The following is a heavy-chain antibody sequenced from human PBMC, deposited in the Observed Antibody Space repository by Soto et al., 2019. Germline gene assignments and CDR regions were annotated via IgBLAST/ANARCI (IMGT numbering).Heavy chain of an antibody. CDR2: IKYSGTT. CDR3: YNGWNWFHS. CDR1: GGSISRSRCH. V-gene: IGHV4-39*01. Sequence: SETLSLTCTVSGGSISRSRCHWGWIRQPPGKGLEWIASIKYSGTTFYNPSLKSRLTLSVDTSKNEFSLSLTSVTAADTAVYFCYNGWNWFHSWGQGTLVTVSS. J-gene: IGHJ5*01. D-gene: IGHD2-8*01.